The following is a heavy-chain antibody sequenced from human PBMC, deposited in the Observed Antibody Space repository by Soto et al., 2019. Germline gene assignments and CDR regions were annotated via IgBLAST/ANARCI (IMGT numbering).Heavy chain of an antibody. CDR2: IYYSGST. Sequence: SETLSLTCTVSGGSISSGDYYWSWIRQPPGKGLEWIGYIYYSGSTYYNPSLKSRVTISVDTSKNQFSLKLSSVTAADTAVYYCARTDTDYGDNWFDPWGQGTLVTVSS. CDR1: GGSISSGDYY. D-gene: IGHD4-17*01. V-gene: IGHV4-30-4*01. J-gene: IGHJ5*02. CDR3: ARTDTDYGDNWFDP.